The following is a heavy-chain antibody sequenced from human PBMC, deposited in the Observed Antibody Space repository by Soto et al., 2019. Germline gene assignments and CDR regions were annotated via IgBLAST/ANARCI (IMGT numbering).Heavy chain of an antibody. CDR2: ISAYNGNT. J-gene: IGHJ4*02. Sequence: QVQLVQSGAEVKKPGASVKVSCKASGYTFTSYGISWVRQAPGQGLEWMGWISAYNGNTNYAQKLQGRVTMTTDTTTSTAYMELRSLRSDDTAVYYCARDPWSSRYDFWSGYWNYWGQGTLVTVSS. D-gene: IGHD3-3*01. V-gene: IGHV1-18*01. CDR1: GYTFTSYG. CDR3: ARDPWSSRYDFWSGYWNY.